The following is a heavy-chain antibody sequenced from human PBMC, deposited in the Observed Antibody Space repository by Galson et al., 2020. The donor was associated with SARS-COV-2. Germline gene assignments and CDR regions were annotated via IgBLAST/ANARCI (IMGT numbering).Heavy chain of an antibody. Sequence: ETSETLSLTCAVYGESFTGYYWSWIRQPPGKGLEWIGEINHSGNTNKNPSLESRVTISVDTSKNQFSLKLRSVTAADTAVYYCARDHSRSDNPHIYFEYWGQGTLVTVSS. CDR1: GESFTGYY. CDR2: INHSGNT. D-gene: IGHD5-12*01. V-gene: IGHV4-34*01. J-gene: IGHJ4*02. CDR3: ARDHSRSDNPHIYFEY.